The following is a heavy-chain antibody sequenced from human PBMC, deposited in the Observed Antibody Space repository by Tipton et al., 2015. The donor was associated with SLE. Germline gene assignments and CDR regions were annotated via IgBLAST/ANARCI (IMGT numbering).Heavy chain of an antibody. D-gene: IGHD3-16*01. CDR1: GFSFRDYA. Sequence: SLRLSCSASGFSFRDYAMDWVRQAPGKGLEWVGFIKIKSYGETTEYAASVKDRFTISRDDSKSIVYLQMNNLKTEDTAVYYCARDLSGSDAHNWYFVHWGRGTLVTVSS. CDR2: IKIKSYGETT. J-gene: IGHJ2*01. CDR3: ARDLSGSDAHNWYFVH. V-gene: IGHV3-49*04.